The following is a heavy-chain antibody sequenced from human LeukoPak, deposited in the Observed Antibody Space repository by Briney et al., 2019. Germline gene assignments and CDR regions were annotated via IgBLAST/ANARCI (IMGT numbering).Heavy chain of an antibody. V-gene: IGHV3-20*04. D-gene: IGHD1-26*01. Sequence: GGSLRLSCVVSGFRFDNYGMSWVRQAPGKGLEWVSGISWNGYSTGHANSVKGRFTISRDNAKNSLFLQMNSLRAEDTAFYFCARAPNIGSYWPLDYWGQGTLVTVSS. CDR3: ARAPNIGSYWPLDY. CDR2: ISWNGYST. CDR1: GFRFDNYG. J-gene: IGHJ4*02.